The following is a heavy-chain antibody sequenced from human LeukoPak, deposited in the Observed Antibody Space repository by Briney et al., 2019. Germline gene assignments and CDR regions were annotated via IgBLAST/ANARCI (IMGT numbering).Heavy chain of an antibody. CDR1: GGSISSSSYY. J-gene: IGHJ6*02. V-gene: IGHV4-39*07. D-gene: IGHD5-18*01. CDR2: INHSGST. CDR3: TAMDSYYYGMDV. Sequence: SETLSLTCTVSGGSISSSSYYWSWLRQPPGKGREWIGEINHSGSTNYNPSLKSRVTISVDTSKNQFSLKLSSVTAADTAVNYCTAMDSYYYGMDVWGQGTTVTVSS.